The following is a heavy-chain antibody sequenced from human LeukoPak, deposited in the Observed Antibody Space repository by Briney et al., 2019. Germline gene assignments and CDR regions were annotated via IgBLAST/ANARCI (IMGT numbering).Heavy chain of an antibody. CDR1: GGSFSGYY. D-gene: IGHD3-22*01. Sequence: PSETLSLTCAVYGGSFSGYYWSWIRQPPGKGLEWIGEINHSGSTNYNPSLKSRVTISVDTSKNQFSLKLSSVTAADTAVYYCARAKNLVVWSPSHAFDIWGQGTMVTVSS. CDR3: ARAKNLVVWSPSHAFDI. J-gene: IGHJ3*02. CDR2: INHSGST. V-gene: IGHV4-34*01.